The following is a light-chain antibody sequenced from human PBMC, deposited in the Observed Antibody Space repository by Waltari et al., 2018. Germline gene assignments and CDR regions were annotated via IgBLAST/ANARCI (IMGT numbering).Light chain of an antibody. Sequence: EIVLTQSPATLSLSPGERATLSCRASQSVNNRLAWYQQKPGQAPRLLISDASKMATGIPARFSGSGSGTDFTLTISSLEPEDFAVYYCQYRGHWPPGATFGPGTKVEIK. CDR2: DAS. J-gene: IGKJ3*01. CDR3: QYRGHWPPGAT. CDR1: QSVNNR. V-gene: IGKV3-11*01.